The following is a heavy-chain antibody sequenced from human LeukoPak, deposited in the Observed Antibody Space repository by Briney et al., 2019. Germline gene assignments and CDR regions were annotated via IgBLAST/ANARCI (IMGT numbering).Heavy chain of an antibody. CDR1: GFTFSSYS. D-gene: IGHD3-10*01. CDR3: AKVATMVRGVGSSFDY. Sequence: GGSLRLSCAASGFTFSSYSMNWVRQAPGKGLEWVSSISSSSSYIYYADSVKGRFTISRDNAKNSLYLQMNSLRAEDTAVYYCAKVATMVRGVGSSFDYWGQGTLVTVSS. V-gene: IGHV3-21*04. J-gene: IGHJ4*02. CDR2: ISSSSSYI.